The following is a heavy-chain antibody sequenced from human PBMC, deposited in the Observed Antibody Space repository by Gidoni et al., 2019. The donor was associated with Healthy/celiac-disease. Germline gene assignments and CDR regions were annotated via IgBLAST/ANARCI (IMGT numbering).Heavy chain of an antibody. Sequence: EVQVVESGGGLVQPGGSLRLSCAASGFTVSSNYKSWVRQAPGKGLEWVSVIYNDGSKYYADSVKGRFTISRDNSKNTLHLQMNSLRTEDTAVYYCAASKGGRYWGQGTLVTVSS. CDR3: AASKGGRY. CDR1: GFTVSSNY. D-gene: IGHD3-16*01. CDR2: IYNDGSK. V-gene: IGHV3-66*02. J-gene: IGHJ4*02.